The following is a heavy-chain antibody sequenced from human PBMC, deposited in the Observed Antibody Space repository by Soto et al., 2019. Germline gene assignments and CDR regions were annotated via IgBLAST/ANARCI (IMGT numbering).Heavy chain of an antibody. CDR2: ISYSGST. Sequence: PSGTLSLTCTVAGVSISSGNYYWSWIRQPPGKGLEWIGFISYSGSTYYSTSLKSRVTISVDTSKSQFSLNLSFVTAADTSVYYCATMGTPATGLYFFDYWGQGSLVTVSS. V-gene: IGHV4-30-4*01. CDR1: GVSISSGNYY. CDR3: ATMGTPATGLYFFDY. J-gene: IGHJ4*02. D-gene: IGHD2-15*01.